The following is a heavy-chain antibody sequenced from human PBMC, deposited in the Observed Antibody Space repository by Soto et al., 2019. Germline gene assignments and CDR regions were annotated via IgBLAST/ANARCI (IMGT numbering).Heavy chain of an antibody. J-gene: IGHJ4*02. D-gene: IGHD5-18*01. CDR3: ANLWDWDVLVPAASTGDVDTAMVPSY. V-gene: IGHV3-11*06. Sequence: PGGSLRLSCAASGFTFSDYYMSWIRQAPGKGLEWVSYISSSSSYTNYADSVKGRFTISRDNSKNTLYLQMNSLRAEDTAVYYCANLWDWDVLVPAASTGDVDTAMVPSYWGQGTLVTVSS. CDR2: ISSSSSYT. CDR1: GFTFSDYY.